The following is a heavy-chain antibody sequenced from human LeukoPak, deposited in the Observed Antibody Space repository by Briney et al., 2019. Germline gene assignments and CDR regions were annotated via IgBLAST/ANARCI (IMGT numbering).Heavy chain of an antibody. D-gene: IGHD2-2*01. CDR2: INPSSGST. V-gene: IGHV1-46*01. J-gene: IGHJ3*02. CDR1: GYTFTSYY. CDR3: ARDLVPDIEVVPAATSPLIAFDI. Sequence: ASVKVSCKASGYTFTSYYMHWVRQAPGQGLEWMGIINPSSGSTSYAQKFQGRVTMTRDTSTSTAYMELSSLRSEDTAVYYCARDLVPDIEVVPAATSPLIAFDIWGQGTMVTVSS.